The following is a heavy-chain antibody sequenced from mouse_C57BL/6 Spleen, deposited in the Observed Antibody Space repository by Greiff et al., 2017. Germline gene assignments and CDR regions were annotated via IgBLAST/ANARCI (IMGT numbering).Heavy chain of an antibody. Sequence: EVKLQESGAELVRPGSSVKMSCKTSGYTFTRYGINWVKQRPGQGLEWIGYIYIGNGYTEYNEKFKGKATLTSDTSSSTAYMQLRSLTSEDSAIYFCAKIYDYEGWDAMDYGGQGTSVTVSS. CDR1: GYTFTRYG. J-gene: IGHJ4*01. D-gene: IGHD2-4*01. CDR2: IYIGNGYT. CDR3: AKIYDYEGWDAMDY. V-gene: IGHV1-58*01.